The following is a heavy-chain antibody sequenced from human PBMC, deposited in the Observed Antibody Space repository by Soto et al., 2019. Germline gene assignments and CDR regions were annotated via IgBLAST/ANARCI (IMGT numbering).Heavy chain of an antibody. CDR3: ARDPGGFLDYYYGMDV. CDR2: IIPIFGTA. V-gene: IGHV1-69*13. D-gene: IGHD3-3*01. J-gene: IGHJ6*02. CDR1: GGTFSSYA. Sequence: SVKVSCKASGGTFSSYAISWVRQAPGQGLEWMGGIIPIFGTANYAQKFQGRVTITADESTSTAYMELSSLRSEDTAVYYCARDPGGFLDYYYGMDVWGQGTTVTVSS.